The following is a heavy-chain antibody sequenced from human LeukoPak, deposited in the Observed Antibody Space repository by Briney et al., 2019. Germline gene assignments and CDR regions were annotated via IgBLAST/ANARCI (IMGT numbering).Heavy chain of an antibody. CDR2: IGTAGDT. CDR1: GFTFSSYD. CDR3: TRSSGSYSLFQDGMDV. D-gene: IGHD1-26*01. V-gene: IGHV3-13*01. J-gene: IGHJ6*02. Sequence: PGGSLRLSCAASGFTFSSYDMHWVRQATGKGLEWVSAIGTAGDTYYPGSLKSRFIISRENDKNSLYLQMNSLRAGDTAVYYCTRSSGSYSLFQDGMDVWGQGTTVTVSS.